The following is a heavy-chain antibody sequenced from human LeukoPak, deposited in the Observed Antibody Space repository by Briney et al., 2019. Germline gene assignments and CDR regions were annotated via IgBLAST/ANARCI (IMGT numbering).Heavy chain of an antibody. Sequence: ASVKVSCKASGYTFTSYGISWVRQAPGQGLEWMGWISAYNGNTNYAQKLQGRVTMTTDTSTSTAYMELRSLGSDDTAVYYCARNDYGDYGGAFDIWGQGTMVTVSS. CDR3: ARNDYGDYGGAFDI. D-gene: IGHD4-17*01. CDR1: GYTFTSYG. CDR2: ISAYNGNT. V-gene: IGHV1-18*01. J-gene: IGHJ3*02.